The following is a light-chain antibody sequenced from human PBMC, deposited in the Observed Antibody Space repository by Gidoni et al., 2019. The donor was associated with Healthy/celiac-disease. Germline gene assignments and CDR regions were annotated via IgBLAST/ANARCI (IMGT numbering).Light chain of an antibody. CDR3: QQRSNWPPSLT. CDR1: QSVSSY. CDR2: DAS. V-gene: IGKV3-11*01. Sequence: ELVLTQSPATLPLSPGERATLSCRASQSVSSYLAWYQQKPGQAPRLLIYDASNRATGIPARFSGSGSGTDFTLTISSLEPEDFAVYYCQQRSNWPPSLTFGGGTKVEIK. J-gene: IGKJ4*01.